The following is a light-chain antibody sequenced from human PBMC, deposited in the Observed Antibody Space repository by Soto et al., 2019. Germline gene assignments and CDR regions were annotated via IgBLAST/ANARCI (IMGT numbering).Light chain of an antibody. CDR3: LLYYSGARV. J-gene: IGLJ7*01. CDR2: DTS. CDR1: TGTLTSGHF. Sequence: QAVVTQEPSLTVSPGGTVTLTCGYSTGTLTSGHFPYWFQQKPGQAPRALIFDTSTRHSWTPARFSGSLLGGKASLTLSGAQHEDEADYYCLLYYSGARVFGGGTQLTVL. V-gene: IGLV7-46*01.